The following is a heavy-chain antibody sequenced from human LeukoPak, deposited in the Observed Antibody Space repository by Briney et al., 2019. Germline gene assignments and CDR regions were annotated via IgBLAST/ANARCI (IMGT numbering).Heavy chain of an antibody. CDR2: IYTSGST. J-gene: IGHJ3*02. Sequence: SETLSLTCTVSGGSISSGSYYWSWLRQPAGKGLEWIGRIYTSGSTNYNPSFKSRVTMSVDTSKNQFSLKLSSVTAADTAVYYCARDYYDSSGYYSALSLPNAFDIWGQGTMVTVSS. CDR1: GGSISSGSYY. CDR3: ARDYYDSSGYYSALSLPNAFDI. V-gene: IGHV4-61*02. D-gene: IGHD3-22*01.